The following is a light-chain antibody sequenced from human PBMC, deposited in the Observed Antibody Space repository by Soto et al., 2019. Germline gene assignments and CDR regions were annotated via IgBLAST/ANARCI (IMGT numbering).Light chain of an antibody. CDR1: SSDVGGYNY. CDR2: DVS. V-gene: IGLV2-14*01. J-gene: IGLJ2*01. CDR3: SSYTSSIL. Sequence: QSALTQPASVSGSPGQSITISCTGTSSDVGGYNYVSWYQQHPGKAPKLMIYDVSNRPSGVSNRFSGSKSGNTASLTISGLQPEDEADYYCSSYTSSILFGGGTKVTVL.